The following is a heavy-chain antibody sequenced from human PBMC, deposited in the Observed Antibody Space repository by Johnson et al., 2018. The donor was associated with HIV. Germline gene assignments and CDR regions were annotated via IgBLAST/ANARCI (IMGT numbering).Heavy chain of an antibody. Sequence: QVQLVESGGGLVKPGRSLRLSCAASGFTVSSNYMSWVRQAPGKGLEYVSRITNNGGSTYYVNSVKGRFTISRDNSKNTLYLQMNSLRAEDTAVYYCASGQNAFDIWGQGTMVTVSS. V-gene: IGHV3-64*04. CDR1: GFTVSSNY. J-gene: IGHJ3*02. CDR3: ASGQNAFDI. CDR2: ITNNGGST.